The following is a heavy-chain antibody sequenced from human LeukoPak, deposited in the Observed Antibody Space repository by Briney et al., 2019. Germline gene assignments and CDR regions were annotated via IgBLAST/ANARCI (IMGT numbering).Heavy chain of an antibody. J-gene: IGHJ6*02. CDR2: ISDRGTP. Sequence: ASVKVSYKASGYTFTAYHIHWVRQAPGQGLEWMGYISDRGTPKSAQKFQDRVTVTRDTSITTAYMELNRLKSDDSAVYYCARVHMGDYGMDVWGQGTTVTVSS. CDR1: GYTFTAYH. V-gene: IGHV1-2*02. CDR3: ARVHMGDYGMDV.